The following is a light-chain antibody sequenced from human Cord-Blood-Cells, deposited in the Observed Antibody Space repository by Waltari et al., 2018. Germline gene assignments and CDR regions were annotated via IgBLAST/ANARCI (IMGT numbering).Light chain of an antibody. CDR3: CSYAGSSTFEV. J-gene: IGLJ3*02. CDR1: SSDVGSHNL. Sequence: QSAVTQPASVSGSPGQSITISCTGTSSDVGSHNLVSWYQQHPGKAPKLMIYEGSKRPSGVSNRCSGSKSGNTASLTISGLQAEDEADYSCCSYAGSSTFEVFGGGTRLTVL. V-gene: IGLV2-23*03. CDR2: EGS.